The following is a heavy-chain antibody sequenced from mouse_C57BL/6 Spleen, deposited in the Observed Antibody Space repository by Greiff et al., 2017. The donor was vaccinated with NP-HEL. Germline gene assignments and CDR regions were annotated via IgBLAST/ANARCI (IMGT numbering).Heavy chain of an antibody. J-gene: IGHJ3*01. D-gene: IGHD1-1*01. Sequence: VQLQQSGPELVKPGASVKIPCKASGYTFTDYNMDWVKQSHGKSLEWIGDINPNNGGTIYNQKFKGKATLTVDKSSSTAYMELRSLTSEDTAVYYCARLGYYGSSLAYWGQGTLVTVSA. CDR1: GYTFTDYN. CDR3: ARLGYYGSSLAY. CDR2: INPNNGGT. V-gene: IGHV1-18*01.